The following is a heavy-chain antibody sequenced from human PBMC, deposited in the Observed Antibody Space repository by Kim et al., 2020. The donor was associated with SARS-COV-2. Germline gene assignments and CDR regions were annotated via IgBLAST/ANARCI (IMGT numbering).Heavy chain of an antibody. D-gene: IGHD2-2*01. Sequence: LKRRVTISVDTSKNQFSLKLSSVTAADTAVYYCARLFHSFPVVPAAMGNYWGQGTLVTVSS. CDR3: ARLFHSFPVVPAAMGNY. V-gene: IGHV4-39*01. J-gene: IGHJ4*02.